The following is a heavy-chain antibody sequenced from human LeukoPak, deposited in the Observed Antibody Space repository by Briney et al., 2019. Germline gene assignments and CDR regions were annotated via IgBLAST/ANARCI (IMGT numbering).Heavy chain of an antibody. Sequence: PGGSLRLSCAASGFTFSSYSMNWVRRAPGKGLEWVSAISSSSSYIYYADSVEGRFTISRDNAKNSLYLQMNSLRAEDTAVYYCAREPAAVEMGTIMADWGQGTLVTVSS. CDR2: ISSSSSYI. D-gene: IGHD5-24*01. CDR3: AREPAAVEMGTIMAD. J-gene: IGHJ4*02. CDR1: GFTFSSYS. V-gene: IGHV3-21*01.